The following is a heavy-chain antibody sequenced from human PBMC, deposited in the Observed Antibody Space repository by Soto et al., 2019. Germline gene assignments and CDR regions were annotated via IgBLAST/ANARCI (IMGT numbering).Heavy chain of an antibody. CDR1: GFNFRSFA. J-gene: IGHJ4*02. D-gene: IGHD6-6*01. V-gene: IGHV3-23*01. CDR3: AKGSPIAARPFFFDS. Sequence: EVQLFESGGGLVQPGESLRLSCAASGFNFRSFAMNWVRQAPGKGLEWVSTISGGAATTYADSVKGRLTISRDNSKNTVSLQMNSLTAEDTAVYYCAKGSPIAARPFFFDSWGRGTLVTVSS. CDR2: ISGGAAT.